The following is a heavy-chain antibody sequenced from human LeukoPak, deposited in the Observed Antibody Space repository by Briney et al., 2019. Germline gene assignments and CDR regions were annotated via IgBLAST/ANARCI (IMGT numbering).Heavy chain of an antibody. CDR1: GFTFEDYG. V-gene: IGHV3-20*04. Sequence: GGSLRLSCAASGFTFEDYGMSWVRQGPGKGLEWLSGIDGNGGRTPYADSVKGRFTISRDNAKNFLYLQMNSLRVEDTAVYYCARDLAGYCSGGSCYRTFDYWGQGTLVTVSS. D-gene: IGHD2-15*01. J-gene: IGHJ4*02. CDR3: ARDLAGYCSGGSCYRTFDY. CDR2: IDGNGGRT.